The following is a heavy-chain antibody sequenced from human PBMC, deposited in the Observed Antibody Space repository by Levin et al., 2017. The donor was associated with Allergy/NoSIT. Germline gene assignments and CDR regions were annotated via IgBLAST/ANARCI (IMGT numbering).Heavy chain of an antibody. V-gene: IGHV3-66*01. CDR3: ARRLWSAWGFDY. Sequence: GESLKISCAASGFTVSGDYMSWVRQAPGKGLEWVSIIYSGGNTNYADSVQGRFTISRDASKNTVYLQMNTLRADDTAVYYCARRLWSAWGFDYWGQGTLVTVSS. CDR2: IYSGGNT. CDR1: GFTVSGDY. J-gene: IGHJ4*02. D-gene: IGHD3-3*01.